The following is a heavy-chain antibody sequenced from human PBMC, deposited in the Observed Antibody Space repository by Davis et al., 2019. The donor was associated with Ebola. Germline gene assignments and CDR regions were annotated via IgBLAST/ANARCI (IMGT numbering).Heavy chain of an antibody. V-gene: IGHV3-30*03. Sequence: PGGSLRLSCAASGFTLSGYGMHWVRQAPGKGLEWVTFISFDGSDKYYADSVKGRFTISRDNSKNSLYLQMNSLRAEDTAVYYCARDREVVVAATYFDYWGQGTLVTVSS. D-gene: IGHD2-15*01. J-gene: IGHJ4*02. CDR2: ISFDGSDK. CDR1: GFTLSGYG. CDR3: ARDREVVVAATYFDY.